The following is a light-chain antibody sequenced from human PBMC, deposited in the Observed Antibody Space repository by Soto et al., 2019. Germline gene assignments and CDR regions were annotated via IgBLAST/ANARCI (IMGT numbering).Light chain of an antibody. CDR1: SSDFGSYKF. CDR3: FSFTSTNTHV. V-gene: IGLV2-23*01. J-gene: IGLJ1*01. CDR2: ETS. Sequence: GTSSDFGSYKFVSWYQHHPGKVPKVIIYETSKRPSGVSDRFSGSKSGNTASLTISGLQAEDEADYYCFSFTSTNTHVFGSGTKVTVL.